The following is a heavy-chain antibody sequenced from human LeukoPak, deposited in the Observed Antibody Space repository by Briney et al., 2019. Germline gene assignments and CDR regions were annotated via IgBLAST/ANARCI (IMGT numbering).Heavy chain of an antibody. CDR1: GFTFSSYG. J-gene: IGHJ3*02. CDR3: ARDMTILYYDSSGYYPDAFDI. V-gene: IGHV3-23*01. CDR2: ISGSGGST. D-gene: IGHD3-22*01. Sequence: GGSLRLSCAASGFTFSSYGMSWVHQAPGKGLEWVSAISGSGGSTYYADSVKGRFTISRDNSKNTLYLQMNSLRAEDTAVYYCARDMTILYYDSSGYYPDAFDIWGQGTMVTVSS.